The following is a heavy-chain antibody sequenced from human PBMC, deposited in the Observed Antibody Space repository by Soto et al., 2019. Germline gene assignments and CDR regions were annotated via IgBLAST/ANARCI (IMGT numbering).Heavy chain of an antibody. J-gene: IGHJ4*02. CDR3: ARVNSRYFDY. Sequence: SETLSLTCAVSGGSISSGGYSWSWIRQPPGKGLEWIGSIYYSGNTYYNPSLKSRVTISVDTAKNQFSLKLSSVTAADTAVYYCARVNSRYFDYWGQGTLVTVSS. V-gene: IGHV4-30-2*03. CDR2: IYYSGNT. D-gene: IGHD6-13*01. CDR1: GGSISSGGYS.